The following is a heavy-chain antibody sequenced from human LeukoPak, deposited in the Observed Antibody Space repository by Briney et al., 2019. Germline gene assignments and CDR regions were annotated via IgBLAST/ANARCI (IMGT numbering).Heavy chain of an antibody. D-gene: IGHD2-15*01. Sequence: GGSLRLSCAASGFTFSSYAMSWVRQAPGKGLEWVSAISGSGGSTYYANSVKGRFTISRDNSKNTLYLQMGSLRAEDMAVYYCARGGCSGGSCYFYFDYWGQGTLVTVSS. V-gene: IGHV3-64*01. CDR3: ARGGCSGGSCYFYFDY. CDR2: ISGSGGST. CDR1: GFTFSSYA. J-gene: IGHJ4*02.